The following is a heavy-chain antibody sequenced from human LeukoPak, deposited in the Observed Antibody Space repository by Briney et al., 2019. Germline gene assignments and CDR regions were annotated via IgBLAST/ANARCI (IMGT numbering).Heavy chain of an antibody. D-gene: IGHD2-21*02. CDR3: ARDLGVVVTATAFDP. J-gene: IGHJ5*02. Sequence: ASVKVSCKASGYTFTSSGISWVRQAPGQGLEWMGWISAYNGNTNYAQKLQGRVTMTTDTSTSTAYMELRSLRSDDTAVYYCARDLGVVVTATAFDPWGQGTLVTVSS. CDR2: ISAYNGNT. V-gene: IGHV1-18*01. CDR1: GYTFTSSG.